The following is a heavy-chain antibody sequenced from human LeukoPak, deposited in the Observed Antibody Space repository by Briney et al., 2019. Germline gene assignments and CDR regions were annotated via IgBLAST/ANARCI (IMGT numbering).Heavy chain of an antibody. CDR3: ARVRFTMVRGVEFDY. D-gene: IGHD3-10*01. Sequence: PGGSLRLSCAASGFTFSSYSMNWVRQAPGKGLEWVSSISSSSSYIYYADSVKGRFTISRDNAKNSLYLQMNSLRAEDTAVYYCARVRFTMVRGVEFDYWGQGTLVTVSS. CDR1: GFTFSSYS. J-gene: IGHJ4*02. CDR2: ISSSSSYI. V-gene: IGHV3-21*01.